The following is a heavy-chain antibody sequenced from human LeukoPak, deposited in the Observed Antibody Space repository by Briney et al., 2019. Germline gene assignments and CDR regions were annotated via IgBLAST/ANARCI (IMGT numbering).Heavy chain of an antibody. CDR1: GGTFSSYA. CDR3: ASTYYDILTGYSAFDY. Sequence: ASVKVSCKASGGTFSSYAISWVRQAPGQGLEWMGGIIPIFGTANYAQKFQGRVTITADESTSTAYMELSSLRSEDTAVYYCASTYYDILTGYSAFDYWGQGTLVTVSS. J-gene: IGHJ4*02. CDR2: IIPIFGTA. V-gene: IGHV1-69*13. D-gene: IGHD3-9*01.